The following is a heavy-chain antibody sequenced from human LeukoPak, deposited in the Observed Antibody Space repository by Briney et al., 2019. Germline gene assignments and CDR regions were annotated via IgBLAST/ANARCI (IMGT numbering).Heavy chain of an antibody. CDR3: AEDTMSLLTDYYGMDV. V-gene: IGHV3-9*01. J-gene: IGHJ6*02. D-gene: IGHD2-21*02. CDR2: ISWNSGSI. CDR1: GFTFDDYA. Sequence: GGSLRLSCAASGFTFDDYAMHWVRQAPGKGLEWVSGISWNSGSIGYADSVKGLFTISRDNAKNSLYLQMNSLRAEDTALYYCAEDTMSLLTDYYGMDVWGQGTTVTVSS.